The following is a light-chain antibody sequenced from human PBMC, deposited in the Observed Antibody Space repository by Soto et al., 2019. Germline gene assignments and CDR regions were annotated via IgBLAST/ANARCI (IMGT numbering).Light chain of an antibody. CDR2: QDN. CDR1: KLGDKY. Sequence: SYELNQPSSVSVSPGQTASITCSGEKLGDKYACWYQQKPGQSPVLVIYQDNKRPSGIPERFSGSNSGNTATLTISGTQTMDEADYYCQAWDSSTYVFGTGTKLTVL. CDR3: QAWDSSTYV. J-gene: IGLJ1*01. V-gene: IGLV3-1*01.